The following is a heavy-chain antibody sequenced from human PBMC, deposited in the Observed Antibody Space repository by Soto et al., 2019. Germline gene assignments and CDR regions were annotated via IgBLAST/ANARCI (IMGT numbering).Heavy chain of an antibody. J-gene: IGHJ5*02. D-gene: IGHD3-3*01. CDR3: AIIGVVTRNWFDP. CDR1: GFTFSSYS. Sequence: GGSLRLSCAASGFTFSSYSMNWVRQAPGKGLEWVSSISSSSSYIYYADSVKGRFTISRDNAKNSLYLQMNSLRAEDTAVYYCAIIGVVTRNWFDPWGQGTLVTVSS. V-gene: IGHV3-21*01. CDR2: ISSSSSYI.